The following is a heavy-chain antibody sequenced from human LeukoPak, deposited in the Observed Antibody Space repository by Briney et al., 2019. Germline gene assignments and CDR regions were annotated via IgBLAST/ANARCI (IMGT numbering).Heavy chain of an antibody. CDR1: GYTFTGYY. CDR3: ARDPFLGLALFDH. V-gene: IGHV1-2*02. CDR2: INPNSGGT. D-gene: IGHD3-3*02. Sequence: ASVTVSCKASGYTFTGYYMHWVRQAPGQGLEWMGWINPNSGGTNYAQKFQGRVTMTRDPSISTAYMELSRLRSDDTAVYYCARDPFLGLALFDHWGQGTLVTVSS. J-gene: IGHJ4*02.